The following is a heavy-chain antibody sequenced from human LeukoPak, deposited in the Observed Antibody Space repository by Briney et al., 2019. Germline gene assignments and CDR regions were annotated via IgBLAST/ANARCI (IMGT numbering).Heavy chain of an antibody. CDR2: TYYRSKWYY. J-gene: IGHJ5*02. Sequence: SQTLSLTFAIAGDNDSTNNSSWNWLRQSPSRGLEWLGRTYYRSKWYYDYAVSVKSRITINPDTSRNQFSLQLNSVTPEDTAVYYCAREAVDAWFDPWGLATLVTVSS. V-gene: IGHV6-1*01. CDR3: AREAVDAWFDP. CDR1: GDNDSTNNSS. D-gene: IGHD6-19*01.